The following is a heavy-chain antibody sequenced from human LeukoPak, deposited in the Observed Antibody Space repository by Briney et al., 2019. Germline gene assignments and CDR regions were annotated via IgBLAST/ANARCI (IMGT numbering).Heavy chain of an antibody. D-gene: IGHD3-10*01. Sequence: SETLSLTCTVSGGSISSYYWSWIRQPAGTALEWIGRIYTSGTITYNPSLKSRVTMSVDTSKNQFSLKLSSVTAADTAVYYCARDSGTTGEVKFDLWGQGTLVTVSS. CDR2: IYTSGTI. V-gene: IGHV4-4*07. CDR1: GGSISSYY. J-gene: IGHJ5*02. CDR3: ARDSGTTGEVKFDL.